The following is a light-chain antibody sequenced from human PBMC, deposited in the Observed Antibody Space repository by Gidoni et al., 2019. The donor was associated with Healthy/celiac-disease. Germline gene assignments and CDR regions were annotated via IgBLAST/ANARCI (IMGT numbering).Light chain of an antibody. CDR3: QQYGSSPQT. CDR2: GAS. CDR1: QSVSSSY. J-gene: IGKJ2*01. Sequence: IVLTHSPGTLSLSPGERATLSCRASQSVSSSYLAWYQQKPGQAPRLLIYGASSRATGIPDRFSGSGSGTDFTLTISRLEPEEFAVYYCQQYGSSPQTFXQXTKLEIK. V-gene: IGKV3-20*01.